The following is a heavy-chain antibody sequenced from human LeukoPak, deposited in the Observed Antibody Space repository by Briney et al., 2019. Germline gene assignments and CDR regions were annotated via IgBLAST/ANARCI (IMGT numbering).Heavy chain of an antibody. D-gene: IGHD4-23*01. CDR2: ISGSGGST. CDR3: AKCAVVTPPFDY. Sequence: AESLTLSCAASGFTFSSYAMSWVRQPQGKGLEWVSAISGSGGSTYYADSVKGRFTISRANSKNTLYLQMDSLRAEDTAVYYCAKCAVVTPPFDYWGQGTLVTVSS. J-gene: IGHJ4*02. CDR1: GFTFSSYA. V-gene: IGHV3-23*01.